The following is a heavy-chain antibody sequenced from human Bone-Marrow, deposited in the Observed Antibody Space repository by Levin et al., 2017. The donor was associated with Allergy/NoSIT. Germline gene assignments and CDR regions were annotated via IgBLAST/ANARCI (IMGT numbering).Heavy chain of an antibody. CDR2: ISYDGSNK. Sequence: GGSLRLSCAASGFTFSSYAMHWVRQAPGKGLEWVAVISYDGSNKYYADSVKGRFTISRDNSKNTLYLQMNSLRAEDTAVYYCAIRTTTAIAAAGGVADYWGQGTLVTVSS. V-gene: IGHV3-30*04. CDR1: GFTFSSYA. J-gene: IGHJ4*02. CDR3: AIRTTTAIAAAGGVADY. D-gene: IGHD6-13*01.